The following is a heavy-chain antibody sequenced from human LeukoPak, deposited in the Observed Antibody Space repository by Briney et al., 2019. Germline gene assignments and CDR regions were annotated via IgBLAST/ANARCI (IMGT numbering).Heavy chain of an antibody. CDR3: ARDPRAYCSTTGSCFQDY. D-gene: IGHD2-2*01. CDR1: GGSIGASINSPNW. Sequence: KPSETLSLTCAVSGGSIGASINSPNWWSWVRQPPGKGLEWIGEIFHSGSTNYNPSLKSRVTMSVDKSKNQFSLNLTSVTAADTAVYFCARDPRAYCSTTGSCFQDYWGQGTLVTVSS. V-gene: IGHV4-4*02. J-gene: IGHJ4*02. CDR2: IFHSGST.